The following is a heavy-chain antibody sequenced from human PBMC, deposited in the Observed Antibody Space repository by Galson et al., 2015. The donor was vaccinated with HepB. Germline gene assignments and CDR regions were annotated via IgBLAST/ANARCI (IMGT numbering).Heavy chain of an antibody. CDR1: GCSFTSYW. V-gene: IGHV5-51*01. D-gene: IGHD3-22*01. Sequence: QSGAEVKKAGESLKISCKGSGCSFTSYWIGWVRQMPGRGLEWMGIIYPGDSDSRYSPSLQGQVTISADKSISTAYLQRSSLKASDTAMYYCARSHAYDSSGYYLFDYWGQGTLVTVSS. CDR2: IYPGDSDS. CDR3: ARSHAYDSSGYYLFDY. J-gene: IGHJ4*02.